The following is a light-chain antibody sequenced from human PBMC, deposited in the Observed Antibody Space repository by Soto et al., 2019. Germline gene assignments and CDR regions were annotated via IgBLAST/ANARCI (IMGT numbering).Light chain of an antibody. CDR1: QRVSTSF. J-gene: IGKJ4*01. Sequence: EIVLTQSPGTLSLSPGETATLSCRASQRVSTSFIAWYQQKPGQAPRLLMYGAFNGAIGIPDRFSGSGSGTDFTLIISRLEPEDFAVYYCQQYGGSPPGVTFGGGTKVEIK. CDR2: GAF. CDR3: QQYGGSPPGVT. V-gene: IGKV3-20*01.